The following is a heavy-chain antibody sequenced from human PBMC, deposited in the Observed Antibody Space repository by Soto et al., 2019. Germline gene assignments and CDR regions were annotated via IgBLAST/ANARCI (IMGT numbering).Heavy chain of an antibody. D-gene: IGHD2-21*02. CDR3: ARTNCGGDCYQYYFYGMDV. V-gene: IGHV1-69*06. CDR1: GGTFSSYA. CDR2: IIPIFGTA. J-gene: IGHJ6*02. Sequence: AASVKVSCKASGGTFSSYAISWVRQAPGQGLEWMGGIIPIFGTANYAQKFQGRVTITADKSTSTAYMELSSLRSEDTAVYYCARTNCGGDCYQYYFYGMDVWGQGTTVTVSS.